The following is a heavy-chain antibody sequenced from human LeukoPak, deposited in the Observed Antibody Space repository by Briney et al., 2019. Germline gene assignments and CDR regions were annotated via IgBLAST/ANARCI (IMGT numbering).Heavy chain of an antibody. CDR1: GYTFTSYG. V-gene: IGHV1-18*01. D-gene: IGHD6-19*01. Sequence: ASVKVSCKASGYTFTSYGISWVRQAPGQGLEWMGWISAYNGNTNYAQKLQGRVTMTTDTSTSTAYMELRSLRSDDTAVYYCARDRVGEQWLVIAFDIWGQGTMVTVSS. CDR3: ARDRVGEQWLVIAFDI. J-gene: IGHJ3*02. CDR2: ISAYNGNT.